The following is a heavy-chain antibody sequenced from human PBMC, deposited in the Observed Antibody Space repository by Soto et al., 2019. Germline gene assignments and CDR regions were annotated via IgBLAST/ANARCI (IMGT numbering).Heavy chain of an antibody. CDR1: GFTFTDDW. Sequence: GSLRLSCAASGFTFTDDWTPWVRQDPGKVLVWVSRINSYGGRTSYADSVTGRFTISRDNAKNTLYLQMNSLRVEDTALYYCARATYRGFYFDYWGQGTLVTVSS. J-gene: IGHJ4*02. CDR2: INSYGGRT. D-gene: IGHD4-4*01. CDR3: ARATYRGFYFDY. V-gene: IGHV3-74*01.